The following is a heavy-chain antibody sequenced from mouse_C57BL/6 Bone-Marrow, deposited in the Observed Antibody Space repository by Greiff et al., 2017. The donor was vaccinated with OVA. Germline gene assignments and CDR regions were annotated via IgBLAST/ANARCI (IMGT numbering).Heavy chain of an antibody. D-gene: IGHD2-3*01. J-gene: IGHJ3*01. CDR2: IYPRSGNT. Sequence: VQLQESGAELARPGASVKLSCKASGYTFTSYGISWVKQRTGQGLEWIGEIYPRSGNTYYNEKFKGKATLTADKSSSTAYMELRSLTSEDSAVYYCARRFYDGYYGFAYWGQGTLVTVSA. CDR1: GYTFTSYG. CDR3: ARRFYDGYYGFAY. V-gene: IGHV1-81*01.